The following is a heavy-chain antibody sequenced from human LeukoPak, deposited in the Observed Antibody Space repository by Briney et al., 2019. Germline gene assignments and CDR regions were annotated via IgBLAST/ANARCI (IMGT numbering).Heavy chain of an antibody. J-gene: IGHJ4*02. V-gene: IGHV3-15*01. CDR1: GFTFSNPW. Sequence: PGGSLRLSCAASGFTFSNPWMNWVRQAPGKGLEWVGRIQSKTDGGTTEYAAPVKGRFTISRDDSKTTLYLQMNTLKTEDTAVYYCATLTVRGVINIWGQGTLVTVSS. CDR3: ATLTVRGVINI. CDR2: IQSKTDGGTT. D-gene: IGHD3-10*01.